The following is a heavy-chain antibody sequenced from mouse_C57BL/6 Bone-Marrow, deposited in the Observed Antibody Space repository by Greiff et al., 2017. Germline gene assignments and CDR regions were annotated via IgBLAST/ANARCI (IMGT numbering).Heavy chain of an antibody. V-gene: IGHV1-64*01. CDR2: IHPNSGST. J-gene: IGHJ2*01. CDR1: GYTFTSYW. D-gene: IGHD1-1*01. Sequence: QVQLQQPGAELVKPGASVKLSCKASGYTFTSYWMHWVKQRPGQGLEWIGMIHPNSGSTNYNEKFKSKATLTVDKSSSTAYMQLSSLTSEDSAVYYCARERLYYYGSSHYWGQGTTLTVSS. CDR3: ARERLYYYGSSHY.